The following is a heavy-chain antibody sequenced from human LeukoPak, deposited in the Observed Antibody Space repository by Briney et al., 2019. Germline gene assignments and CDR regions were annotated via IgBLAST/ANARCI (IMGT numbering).Heavy chain of an antibody. CDR2: LYYSGST. J-gene: IGHJ4*02. CDR1: GGSMSNYY. Sequence: KPSEPLSLTCIVSGGSMSNYYWGWIRQPPGKGLEWLGSLYYSGSTYYNPSLKSRVTISVDTSKNQLSLRLNSVTAADTAVYYCARQTNYYDRSGYYDYWGQGILVTVSS. CDR3: ARQTNYYDRSGYYDY. V-gene: IGHV4-39*01. D-gene: IGHD3-22*01.